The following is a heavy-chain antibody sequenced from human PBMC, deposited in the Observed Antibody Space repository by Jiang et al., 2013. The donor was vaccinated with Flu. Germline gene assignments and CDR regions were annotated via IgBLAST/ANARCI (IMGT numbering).Heavy chain of an antibody. CDR2: ISSSSSYT. CDR1: GFTFSDYY. CDR3: ARPGYNDYGDYADVGGDWYFDL. V-gene: IGHV3-11*03. D-gene: IGHD4-17*01. J-gene: IGHJ2*01. Sequence: VQLLESGGGLVKPGGSLRLSCAASGFTFSDYYMSWIRQAPGKGLEWVSYISSSSSYTNYADSVKGRFTISRDNAKNSLYLQMNSLRAEDTAVYYCARPGYNDYGDYADVGGDWYFDLWGRGTLVTVSS.